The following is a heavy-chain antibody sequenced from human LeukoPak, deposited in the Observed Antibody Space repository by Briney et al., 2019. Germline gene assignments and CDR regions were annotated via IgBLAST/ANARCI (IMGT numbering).Heavy chain of an antibody. J-gene: IGHJ4*02. D-gene: IGHD6-19*01. Sequence: PSETLSLTCTVSGGSISSYYWSWIRQPPGKGLEWIGYIYYSGSTNYNPSLKSRVTISVDTSKNQFSLKLSSVTAADTAVYYCAREYMSSGWYVDYWGPGTLVTVSS. CDR3: AREYMSSGWYVDY. V-gene: IGHV4-59*01. CDR1: GGSISSYY. CDR2: IYYSGST.